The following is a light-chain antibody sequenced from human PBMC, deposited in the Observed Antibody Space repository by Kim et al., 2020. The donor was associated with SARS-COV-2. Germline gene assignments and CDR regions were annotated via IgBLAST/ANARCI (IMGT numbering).Light chain of an antibody. V-gene: IGKV1-39*01. CDR2: DAS. J-gene: IGKJ1*01. CDR1: QSINTY. CDR3: QQSYSIPRT. Sequence: AAVGDRVTVTCRASQSINTYLSWYQQKPGRAPNLLLYDASTLQGGVPSRFSGSGSGTDFTLTISSLQPEDSATYYCQQSYSIPRTFGQGTKVDIK.